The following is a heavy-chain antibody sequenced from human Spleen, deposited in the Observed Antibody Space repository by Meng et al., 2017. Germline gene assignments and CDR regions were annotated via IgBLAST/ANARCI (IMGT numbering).Heavy chain of an antibody. CDR1: GFTFTTYS. Sequence: GESLKISCAASGFTFTTYSMSWVRQAPGKGLEWVSAISASGGSPYYADSVKGRFTISRDKSKNTLYLQMSSLRAEDTAIYYCAKGASNYVGAPVDYWGQGTLVTVSS. CDR2: ISASGGSP. V-gene: IGHV3-23*01. J-gene: IGHJ4*02. CDR3: AKGASNYVGAPVDY. D-gene: IGHD4-11*01.